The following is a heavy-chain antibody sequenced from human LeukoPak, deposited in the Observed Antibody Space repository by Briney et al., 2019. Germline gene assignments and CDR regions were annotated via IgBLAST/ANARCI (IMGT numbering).Heavy chain of an antibody. CDR1: GGSIRSSYYY. Sequence: SETLSLTCTVSGGSIRSSYYYWGWIRQPPGKGLEWIGSIYDSGSTNYNPSLKSRVTISVDTSKNQFSLKLSSVTAADTAVYYCARGLGGTFYYYGMDVWGQGTTVTVSS. CDR3: ARGLGGTFYYYGMDV. D-gene: IGHD1-14*01. V-gene: IGHV4-39*07. CDR2: IYDSGST. J-gene: IGHJ6*02.